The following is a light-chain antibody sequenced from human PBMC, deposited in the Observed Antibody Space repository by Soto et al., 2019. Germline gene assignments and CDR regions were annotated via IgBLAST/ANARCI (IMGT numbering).Light chain of an antibody. CDR3: QQCGNWPPGFA. Sequence: TQSNQSLCFVSACVRDRVTITCRAIQGISSYLAWYQQKPGKAPKLLIYAASTLQSGVPSRFSGSVFGTEFTLRISSLEPEYFAVYYCQQCGNWPPGFALDRGTKVDIK. CDR1: QGISSY. V-gene: IGKV1-9*01. J-gene: IGKJ3*01. CDR2: AAS.